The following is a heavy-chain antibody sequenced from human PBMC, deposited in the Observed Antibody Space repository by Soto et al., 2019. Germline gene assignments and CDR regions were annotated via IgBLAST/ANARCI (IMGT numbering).Heavy chain of an antibody. CDR3: ARDRGPPRYLYYGMDV. J-gene: IGHJ6*02. V-gene: IGHV3-7*01. CDR1: VFTLSTYW. Sequence: GGSLRLSCAASVFTLSTYWMSWVRQAPGKGLEWVGNIKQDGSGENYVDSVKGRFTISRDNANHSLYLQMNSLRAEDTAVYYCARDRGPPRYLYYGMDVWGQGTTVTVSS. D-gene: IGHD3-10*01. CDR2: IKQDGSGE.